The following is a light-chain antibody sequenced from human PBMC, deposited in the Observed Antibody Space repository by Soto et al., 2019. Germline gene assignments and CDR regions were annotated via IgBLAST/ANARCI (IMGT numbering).Light chain of an antibody. V-gene: IGKV1-39*01. J-gene: IGKJ2*01. CDR1: QSIDSY. CDR3: QQSYNTPFT. CDR2: AAS. Sequence: DVQMIQSPSSLSVYVGERVTITCRTSQSIDSYLNWYQQTPGKAPKLLIYAASTLRSGVPSRFSGSGSGTDFTLTISSLQPEDFAPYYCQQSYNTPFTFGLGTKLEIK.